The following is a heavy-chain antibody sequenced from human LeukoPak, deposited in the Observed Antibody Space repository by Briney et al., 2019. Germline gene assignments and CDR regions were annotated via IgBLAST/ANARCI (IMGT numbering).Heavy chain of an antibody. D-gene: IGHD3-16*02. CDR1: GFTFNSYG. CDR3: AKEYVWGSYRYWDY. J-gene: IGHJ4*02. CDR2: ISYDGSNK. Sequence: GGSLRLSCAASGFTFNSYGMHWVRQAPGKGLEWVAVISYDGSNKYYADSVKGRFTISRDNSKNTLYLQMNSLRAEDTAVYYCAKEYVWGSYRYWDYWGQGTLVTVSS. V-gene: IGHV3-30*18.